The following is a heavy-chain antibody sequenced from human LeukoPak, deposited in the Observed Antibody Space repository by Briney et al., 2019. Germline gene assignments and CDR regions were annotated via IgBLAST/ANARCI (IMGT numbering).Heavy chain of an antibody. J-gene: IGHJ4*02. CDR2: IYYSGST. CDR1: GGSISSYY. V-gene: IGHV4-59*12. CDR3: ARLDSSGYYSPLDY. Sequence: SETLSLTCTVSGGSISSYYWSWIRQPPGKGLEWIGYIYYSGSTNYNPSLKSRVTISVDTSKNQFSLKLSSVTAADTAVYYCARLDSSGYYSPLDYWGQGTLVTVSS. D-gene: IGHD3-22*01.